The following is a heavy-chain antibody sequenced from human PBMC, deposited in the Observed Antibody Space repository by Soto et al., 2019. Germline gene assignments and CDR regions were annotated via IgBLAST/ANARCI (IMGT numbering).Heavy chain of an antibody. Sequence: ASVKVSCKASGYTFIDYYIHWVRQAPGQGLEWMGWVSPRSGGTNYAQKFLGRVTITRDTSISTAYMELTGLTSDDTAVYYCTNKGGGTFPLDPWGQGTRVTVSS. CDR3: TNKGGGTFPLDP. D-gene: IGHD1-26*01. V-gene: IGHV1-2*02. J-gene: IGHJ5*02. CDR1: GYTFIDYY. CDR2: VSPRSGGT.